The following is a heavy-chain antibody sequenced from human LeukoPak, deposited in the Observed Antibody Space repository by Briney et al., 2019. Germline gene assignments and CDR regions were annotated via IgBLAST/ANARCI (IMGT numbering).Heavy chain of an antibody. D-gene: IGHD6-13*01. J-gene: IGHJ4*02. V-gene: IGHV3-48*02. CDR2: ISGSSSAI. Sequence: GGSLRLSCAASGFTFSTYSMTWVRQAPGKGLEWVSCISGSSSAIYYADSVKGRFTISRDNDKNSLYLQMNSLRDEDTAVYYCARDHYSRNDYWGQGTLVTVSS. CDR1: GFTFSTYS. CDR3: ARDHYSRNDY.